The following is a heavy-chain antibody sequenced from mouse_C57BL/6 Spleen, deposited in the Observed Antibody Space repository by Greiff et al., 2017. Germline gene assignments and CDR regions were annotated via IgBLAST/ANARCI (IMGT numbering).Heavy chain of an antibody. CDR3: ARSTTVVATDFDV. CDR2: INPSSGYT. CDR1: GYTFTSYW. J-gene: IGHJ1*03. D-gene: IGHD1-1*01. V-gene: IGHV1-7*01. Sequence: QVQLQQSGAELAKPGASVKLSCKASGYTFTSYWMHWVKQRPGQGLEWIGYINPSSGYTKSNQKFKDKATLTADKSSSTAYMQLSSLTYEDSAVYYCARSTTVVATDFDVWGTGTTVTVSS.